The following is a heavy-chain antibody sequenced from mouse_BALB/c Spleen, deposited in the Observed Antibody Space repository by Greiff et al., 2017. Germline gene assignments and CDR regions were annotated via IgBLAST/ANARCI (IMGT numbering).Heavy chain of an antibody. J-gene: IGHJ4*01. CDR1: GFTFTDYY. V-gene: IGHV7-3*02. CDR3: ARGRGSYYAMDY. Sequence: EVQGVESGGGLAQPGGSLRLSCATSGFTFTDYYMSWVRQPPGKALEWLGFIRNKANGYTTEYSASVKGRFTISRDTSKSILYLQMNTLRAEDSATYYCARGRGSYYAMDYWGQGTSVTVSS. CDR2: IRNKANGYTT.